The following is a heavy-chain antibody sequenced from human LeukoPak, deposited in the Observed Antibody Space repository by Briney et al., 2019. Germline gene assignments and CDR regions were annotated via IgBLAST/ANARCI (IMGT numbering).Heavy chain of an antibody. CDR2: INSDGTST. V-gene: IGHV3-74*01. J-gene: IGHJ6*03. CDR3: ARDGPHDFWSGYEYYMDV. Sequence: GGSLRLSCAASGFTFSSYWMHWVRQAPGKGLVWVSRINSDGTSTSYADSVKGRFTISRDNAKNTLYVQMNSLRAEDTAVYYCARDGPHDFWSGYEYYMDVWGKGTTVTVSS. D-gene: IGHD3-3*01. CDR1: GFTFSSYW.